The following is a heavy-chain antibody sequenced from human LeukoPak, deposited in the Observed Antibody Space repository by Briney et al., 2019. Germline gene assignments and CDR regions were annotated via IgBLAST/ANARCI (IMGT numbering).Heavy chain of an antibody. CDR2: VSPYNGNT. V-gene: IGHV1-18*04. Sequence: EASVKVSCKPSGYTFTGYYMHWVRQAPGQGLEWMGRVSPYNGNTYYSQRFQGGVTISKDTSTGTAYMDLRNMRDDDTAMYYCARNGRVRRVVKDLFEYWGQGTLVAVSS. D-gene: IGHD3-10*01. CDR3: ARNGRVRRVVKDLFEY. CDR1: GYTFTGYY. J-gene: IGHJ4*02.